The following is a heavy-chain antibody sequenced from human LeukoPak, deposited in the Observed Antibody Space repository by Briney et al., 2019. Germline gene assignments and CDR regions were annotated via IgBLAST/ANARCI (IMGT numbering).Heavy chain of an antibody. V-gene: IGHV4-31*03. D-gene: IGHD1-26*01. Sequence: SETLSLTCTVSGGSISSGVYYWSWIRQHPGKGLEWMRYIFYTGRVSYNPSLKSRITISVDSTRNHFSLEVSSETAADTAVYYCARTVGARTFYFDHWGHGTLVTVSS. CDR2: IFYTGRV. J-gene: IGHJ4*01. CDR1: GGSISSGVYY. CDR3: ARTVGARTFYFDH.